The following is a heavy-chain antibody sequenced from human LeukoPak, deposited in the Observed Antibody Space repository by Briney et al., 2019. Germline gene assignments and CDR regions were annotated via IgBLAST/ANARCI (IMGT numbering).Heavy chain of an antibody. CDR2: ISSNGGST. D-gene: IGHD3-16*01. CDR1: GFTFSSYA. V-gene: IGHV3-64*01. Sequence: GGSLRLSCAASGFTFSSYAMHWVRQVPGMGLEYVSAISSNGGSTYYANSVKGRFTISRDNSKNTLYLQMGSLRAEDMAVYYCARDLLPYDYVWGSPDYWGQGTLVTVSS. CDR3: ARDLLPYDYVWGSPDY. J-gene: IGHJ4*02.